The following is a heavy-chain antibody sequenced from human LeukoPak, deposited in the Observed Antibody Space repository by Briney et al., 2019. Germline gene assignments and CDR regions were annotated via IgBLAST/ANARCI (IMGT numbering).Heavy chain of an antibody. V-gene: IGHV3-7*04. CDR3: ARGDGCSSTSCYHIDF. J-gene: IGHJ4*02. CDR2: IKEDGREG. D-gene: IGHD2-2*01. Sequence: GGSLRLSCAASGFTFSRYWMSWFRQAPGKGLEWVANIKEDGREGYYGGSVKGRCAISRDNAQNSLYLRMNSLRAEDTAVYYCARGDGCSSTSCYHIDFWGQGTMVTVSS. CDR1: GFTFSRYW.